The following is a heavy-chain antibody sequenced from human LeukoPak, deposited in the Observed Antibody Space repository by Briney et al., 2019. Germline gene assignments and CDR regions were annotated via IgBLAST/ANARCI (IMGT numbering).Heavy chain of an antibody. CDR2: INPNSGGT. J-gene: IGHJ4*02. D-gene: IGHD3-9*01. Sequence: ASVKVSCKASGYTFTGYYMHWVRQAPGQGLEWMGWINPNSGGTNYAQKFQGWVTMTRDTSISTAYMELSRLRSDDTAVYYCARGISRYYGILTGYYEAFDYWGQGTLVTVSS. V-gene: IGHV1-2*04. CDR3: ARGISRYYGILTGYYEAFDY. CDR1: GYTFTGYY.